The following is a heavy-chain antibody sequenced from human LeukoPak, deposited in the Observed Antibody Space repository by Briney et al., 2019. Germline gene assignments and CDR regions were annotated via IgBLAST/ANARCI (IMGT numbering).Heavy chain of an antibody. V-gene: IGHV4-59*11. CDR3: ARHCGGDCYSKAFQH. CDR2: IYYSGST. Sequence: PSETLSLTRTVSNDSISSHYWSWIRQPPGKGLEWIGYIYYSGSTNYNPSLKSRVTISVDTSKNQFSLKLSSVTAADTAVYYCARHCGGDCYSKAFQHWGQGTLVTVSS. CDR1: NDSISSHY. D-gene: IGHD2-21*02. J-gene: IGHJ1*01.